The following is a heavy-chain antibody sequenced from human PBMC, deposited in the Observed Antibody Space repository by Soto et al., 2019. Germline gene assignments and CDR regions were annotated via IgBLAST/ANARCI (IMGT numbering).Heavy chain of an antibody. CDR1: GFTFSSYW. CDR3: GNWGSGRPI. D-gene: IGHD3-10*01. J-gene: IGHJ4*02. CDR2: IKSDGSTT. Sequence: EVPLVESGGGSVQPGGSLRLSCAASGFTFSSYWMHWVRQAPGKGLVWVSRIKSDGSTTNYADSVKGRFTVSRDNAKSTLYLQMNSLRAEDTAVYYCGNWGSGRPIWGQGTLVTVSS. V-gene: IGHV3-74*01.